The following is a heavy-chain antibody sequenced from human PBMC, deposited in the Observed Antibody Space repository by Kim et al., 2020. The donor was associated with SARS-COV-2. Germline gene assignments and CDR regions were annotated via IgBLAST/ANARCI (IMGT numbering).Heavy chain of an antibody. CDR1: GFSFSNYA. J-gene: IGHJ4*02. V-gene: IGHV3-48*04. D-gene: IGHD3-10*01. CDR2: ITSFSDTI. Sequence: GGSLRLSCAASGFSFSNYAMNWVREAPGKGLEWISYITSFSDTIYYADSVKGRFTISRDNAKNSVYLQMNSLRAEDTAIYYCARDPGEFLDHWVQGTPVT. CDR3: ARDPGEFLDH.